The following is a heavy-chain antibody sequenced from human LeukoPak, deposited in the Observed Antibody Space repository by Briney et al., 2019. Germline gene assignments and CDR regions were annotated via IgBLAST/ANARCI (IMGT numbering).Heavy chain of an antibody. D-gene: IGHD6-19*01. CDR3: ARTTAVTGTEEYFDY. J-gene: IGHJ4*02. CDR2: ISAYNGNT. CDR1: GYTFTSYG. V-gene: IGHV1-18*01. Sequence: ASQKVSCKASGYTFTSYGISWVRQAPGQGLERMGWISAYNGNTNYAQKLQSRVTLTTDTSTSTAYLELRNLRSDDTAVYYCARTTAVTGTEEYFDYWGQGTLVTVSS.